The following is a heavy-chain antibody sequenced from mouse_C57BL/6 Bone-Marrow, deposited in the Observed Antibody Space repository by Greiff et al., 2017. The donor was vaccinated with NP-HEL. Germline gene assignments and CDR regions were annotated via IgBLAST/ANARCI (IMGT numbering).Heavy chain of an antibody. J-gene: IGHJ3*01. CDR2: ISNGGGST. CDR1: GFTFSDYY. V-gene: IGHV5-12*01. D-gene: IGHD1-1*01. Sequence: EVKLVESGGGLVQPGGSLKLSCAASGFTFSDYYMYWVRQTPEKRLEWVAYISNGGGSTYYPDTVKGRFTISRDNAKNTLYLQMSRLKSEDTAMYYCANLYYGSSYGFAYWGQGTLVTVSA. CDR3: ANLYYGSSYGFAY.